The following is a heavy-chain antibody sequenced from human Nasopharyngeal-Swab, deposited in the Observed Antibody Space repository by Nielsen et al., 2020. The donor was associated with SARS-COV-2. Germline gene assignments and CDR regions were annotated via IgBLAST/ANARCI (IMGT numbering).Heavy chain of an antibody. CDR1: GYSFSSYW. J-gene: IGHJ4*02. D-gene: IGHD2-2*01. CDR2: IFPHDSDT. CDR3: ARYCSSANCYYDY. Sequence: GGSLRLSCKASGYSFSSYWIGWVRQMPGKGLEWMGIIFPHDSDTRYSPSFQAQVTISADKSINTAYLQWSSLKASDTAMYYCARYCSSANCYYDYWGQGTLVTVSP. V-gene: IGHV5-51*01.